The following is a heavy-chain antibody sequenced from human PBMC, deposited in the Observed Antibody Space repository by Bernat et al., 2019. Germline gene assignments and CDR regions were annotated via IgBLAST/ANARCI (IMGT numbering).Heavy chain of an antibody. CDR3: ARHRGSWYSYGMDV. J-gene: IGHJ6*02. V-gene: IGHV4-39*01. D-gene: IGHD6-13*01. CDR2: IYYSGST. CDR1: GGSISSSSYY. Sequence: QLQLQVSGPGLVKPSETLSLTCTVSGGSISSSSYYRGWIRQPPGKGLEWIGSIYYSGSTYYNPSLKSRVTISVDTSKNQFSLKLSSVAAADTAVYYCARHRGSWYSYGMDVWGQGTTVTVSS.